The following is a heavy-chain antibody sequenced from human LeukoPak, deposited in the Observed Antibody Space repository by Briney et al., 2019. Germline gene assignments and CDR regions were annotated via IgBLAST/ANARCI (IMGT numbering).Heavy chain of an antibody. CDR2: IYYSGST. D-gene: IGHD3-9*01. CDR3: ARVSRRLNYDILTGYPYYFDY. CDR1: GGSISSYY. Sequence: PSETLSLTCTVSGGSISSYYWSWIRQPPGKGLEWIGYIYYSGSTNYNPSLKSRVTISVDTSKNQFSLKLSSVTAAGTAVYYCARVSRRLNYDILTGYPYYFDYWGQGTLVTVSS. V-gene: IGHV4-59*01. J-gene: IGHJ4*02.